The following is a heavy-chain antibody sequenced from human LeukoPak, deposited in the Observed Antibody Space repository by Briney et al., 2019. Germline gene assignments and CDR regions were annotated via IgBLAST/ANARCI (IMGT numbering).Heavy chain of an antibody. CDR1: GFTFSSYG. J-gene: IGHJ4*02. Sequence: GGSLRLSCAASGFTFSSYGMNWVRRAPGKGLEWVAVISYDGSNKYYADSVKGRFTISRDNSKNTLYLQMNSLRAEDTAVYYCARDDYVWGSYRSTYYFDYWGQGTLVTVSS. CDR2: ISYDGSNK. V-gene: IGHV3-30*03. CDR3: ARDDYVWGSYRSTYYFDY. D-gene: IGHD3-16*02.